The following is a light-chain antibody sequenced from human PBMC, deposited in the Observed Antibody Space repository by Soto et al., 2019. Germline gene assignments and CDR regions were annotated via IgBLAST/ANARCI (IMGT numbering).Light chain of an antibody. CDR1: QSVRKN. Sequence: EIVMTQSPATLLLYTGETATLSCRASQSVRKNLAWYQQKPGQAPRLLIYGASNRATGIPDRFSGSGSGTDFTLTISRLEPEDFAVYHCQQYSSSPRTFGQGTRLEIK. CDR2: GAS. V-gene: IGKV3-20*01. J-gene: IGKJ5*01. CDR3: QQYSSSPRT.